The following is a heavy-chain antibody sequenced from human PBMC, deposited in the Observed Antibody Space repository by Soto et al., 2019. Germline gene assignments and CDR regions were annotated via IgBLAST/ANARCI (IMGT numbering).Heavy chain of an antibody. J-gene: IGHJ4*02. CDR3: ARGRYGDY. V-gene: IGHV1-18*01. D-gene: IGHD1-1*01. CDR1: GYTFTSYG. Sequence: QVNLVQSGAEVRKPGASVKVSCKGSGYTFTSYGIAWVRQAPGQGLVWMGWISAHNDNTNYAQKVQGRVTVTRDTSTSTAYMELRNLRSDDTAVYYCARGRYGDYWGQGALVNVSS. CDR2: ISAHNDNT.